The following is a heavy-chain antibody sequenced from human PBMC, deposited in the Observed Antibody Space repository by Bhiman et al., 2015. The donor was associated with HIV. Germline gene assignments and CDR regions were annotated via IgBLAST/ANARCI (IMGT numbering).Heavy chain of an antibody. J-gene: IGHJ3*02. V-gene: IGHV3-48*01. CDR2: ISSSSSTI. D-gene: IGHD7-27*01. CDR3: ARDWPNPHWGREADAFDI. CDR1: GFTFSSYS. Sequence: EVQLVESGGGLVQPGGSLRLSCAASGFTFSSYSMNWVRQAPGKGLEWVSYISSSSSTIYYADSVKGRFTISRDNAKNSLYLQMNSLRAEDTAVYYCARDWPNPHWGREADAFDIWGQGTMVTVSS.